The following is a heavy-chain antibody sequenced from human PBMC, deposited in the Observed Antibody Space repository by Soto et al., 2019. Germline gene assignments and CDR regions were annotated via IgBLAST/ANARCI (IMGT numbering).Heavy chain of an antibody. J-gene: IGHJ4*02. CDR3: ARDQMRVFATPTPFDY. Sequence: ASVKVSCKASGYTFTSYGISWVRQAPGQGLEWMGWISAYNGNTNYAQKLQGRVTMTTDTSTSTAYMELRSLRSDDTAVYYCARDQMRVFATPTPFDYWGQGTLVTVPQ. CDR1: GYTFTSYG. V-gene: IGHV1-18*04. D-gene: IGHD3-10*02. CDR2: ISAYNGNT.